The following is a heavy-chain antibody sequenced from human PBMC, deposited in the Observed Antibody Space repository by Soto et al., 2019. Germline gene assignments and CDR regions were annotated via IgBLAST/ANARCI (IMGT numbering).Heavy chain of an antibody. D-gene: IGHD3-10*01. CDR2: MNPNSGNT. Sequence: QVQLVQSGAEVKKPGASVKVSCKASGYNFTTYDINWVRQATGQGLEWMGWMNPNSGNTGSTQKFQGRVTMTMDTSISTAYMELSSLTSEDTAVYYCARRLSTRNFYYYMDVWGKGTTVTVSS. CDR3: ARRLSTRNFYYYMDV. V-gene: IGHV1-8*01. CDR1: GYNFTTYD. J-gene: IGHJ6*03.